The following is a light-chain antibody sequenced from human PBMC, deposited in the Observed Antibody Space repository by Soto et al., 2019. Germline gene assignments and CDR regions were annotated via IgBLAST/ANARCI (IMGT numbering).Light chain of an antibody. CDR2: DAT. CDR3: QQFAKSST. V-gene: IGKV1-5*01. CDR1: HNIERW. J-gene: IGKJ1*01. Sequence: IQMTQSPSTLSASVGDRVTITCRASHNIERWMAWYQQRRGRAPSLLIFDATTLHSGVPSRFSGGGSGTEFTLTINGLQPDDFATYYCQQFAKSSTFSQGTKVDIK.